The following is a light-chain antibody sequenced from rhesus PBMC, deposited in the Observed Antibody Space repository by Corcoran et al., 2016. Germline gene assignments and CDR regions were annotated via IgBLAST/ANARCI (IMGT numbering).Light chain of an antibody. J-gene: IGKJ2*01. CDR3: QQYRNYPYT. Sequence: DIQMTQSPSSLSASVGDTVTITCRASQTIYTSLNWFQQKPGKALRLLIYAATTLQTGVPSRFRGSGSGTDFTLTISSLRPEDFATYYCQQYRNYPYTFGQGTKLEIK. CDR1: QTIYTS. CDR2: AAT. V-gene: IGKV1-28*02.